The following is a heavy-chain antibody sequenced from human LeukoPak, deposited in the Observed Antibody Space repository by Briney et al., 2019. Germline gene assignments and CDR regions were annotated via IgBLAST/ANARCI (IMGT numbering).Heavy chain of an antibody. CDR2: ISSSGSTI. V-gene: IGHV3-11*04. J-gene: IGHJ4*02. CDR1: GFTFSDYY. Sequence: GGSLRLSRAASGFTFSDYYMSWIRQAPGKGLEWVPYISSSGSTIYYADSVKGRFTISRDNAKNSLYLQMNSLRAEDTAVYYCARGGASFDWLPRSLGYWGQGTLVTVSS. CDR3: ARGGASFDWLPRSLGY. D-gene: IGHD3-9*01.